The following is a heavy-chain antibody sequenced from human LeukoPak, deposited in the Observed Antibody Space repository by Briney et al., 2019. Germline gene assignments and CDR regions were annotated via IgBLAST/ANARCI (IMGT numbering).Heavy chain of an antibody. V-gene: IGHV3-66*01. Sequence: GGSLRLSCAASGFTVSSNYMSWVRQAPGKGLEWVSAIYSGGSTYYADSVKGRFTISRDNSKNTLYLQMNSLRAEDTAVYYCARGGYCSGGSCYERTGGLFDYWGQGTLVTVSS. CDR1: GFTVSSNY. D-gene: IGHD2-15*01. CDR3: ARGGYCSGGSCYERTGGLFDY. CDR2: IYSGGST. J-gene: IGHJ4*02.